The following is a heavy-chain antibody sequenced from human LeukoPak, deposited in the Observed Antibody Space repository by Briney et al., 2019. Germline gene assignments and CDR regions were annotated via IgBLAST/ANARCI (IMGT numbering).Heavy chain of an antibody. CDR1: EYSFTDYY. D-gene: IGHD3-10*01. Sequence: ASVKVCCKVSEYSFTDYYMHWIQQAPGKGLEWMGLINPEDGETIYAEKFHGRVTITADTSTDTTYMELNSLRSKDTATYYCARAGGFGDLKSGFFDYWGQGSLVTVSS. CDR2: INPEDGET. J-gene: IGHJ4*02. V-gene: IGHV1-69-2*01. CDR3: ARAGGFGDLKSGFFDY.